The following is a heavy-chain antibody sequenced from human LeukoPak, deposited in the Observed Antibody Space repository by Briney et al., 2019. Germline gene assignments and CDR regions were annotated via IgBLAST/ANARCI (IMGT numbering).Heavy chain of an antibody. Sequence: PGGSLRLSCAASGSTFSSYAMRWVRQAPGKGLEWVSSITGSGDDTFYADSVKGRFTISRDNSKNTLYLQMNSLRAEDTAVYYCAKGESRPKYYFDYWGQGTLVTVSS. CDR2: ITGSGDDT. D-gene: IGHD3-10*01. J-gene: IGHJ4*02. CDR3: AKGESRPKYYFDY. V-gene: IGHV3-23*01. CDR1: GSTFSSYA.